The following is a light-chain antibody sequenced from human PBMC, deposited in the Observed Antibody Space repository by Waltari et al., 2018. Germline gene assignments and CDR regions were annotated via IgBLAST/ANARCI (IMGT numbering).Light chain of an antibody. CDR1: PSVSNN. V-gene: IGKV3-15*01. Sequence: SPVTLSVSPGERATLSCRASPSVSNNLAWYQHKPGQAPRLVMYDASTRASGLPARFSGTGSGREFTLTINSLQSEDVAIYYCQQYSNWPPWTFGQGTTVEIK. J-gene: IGKJ1*01. CDR3: QQYSNWPPWT. CDR2: DAS.